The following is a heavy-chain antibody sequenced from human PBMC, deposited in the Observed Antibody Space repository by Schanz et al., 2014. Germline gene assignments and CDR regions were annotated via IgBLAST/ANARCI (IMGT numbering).Heavy chain of an antibody. CDR3: AKVWGSDYFYPFDY. J-gene: IGHJ4*02. Sequence: QVQLVESGGGLVQPGRSLRLSCAASGFTFSRSGMHWVRQAPGKGLEWVAIIWFDGSNKYYADSVKGRFTISRDNSKNTLFLQMNSLRAEDTAVYYCAKVWGSDYFYPFDYWGQGTLVTVSS. CDR1: GFTFSRSG. V-gene: IGHV3-33*06. D-gene: IGHD3-22*01. CDR2: IWFDGSNK.